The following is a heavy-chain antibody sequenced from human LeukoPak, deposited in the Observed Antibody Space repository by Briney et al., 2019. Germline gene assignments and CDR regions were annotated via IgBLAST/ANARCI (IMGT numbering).Heavy chain of an antibody. CDR3: ARLYYDSSGHY. D-gene: IGHD3-22*01. Sequence: GSLRLSCAASGFTFSSYSMNWVRQAPGKGLEWIGYIYYSGSTNYNPSLKSRVTISVDTSKNQFSLKLSSVTAADTAVYYCARLYYDSSGHYWGQGTLVTVSS. CDR1: GFTFSSYS. V-gene: IGHV4-59*01. CDR2: IYYSGST. J-gene: IGHJ4*02.